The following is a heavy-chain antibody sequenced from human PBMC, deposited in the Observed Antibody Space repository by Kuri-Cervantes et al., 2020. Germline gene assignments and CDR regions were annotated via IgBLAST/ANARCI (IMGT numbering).Heavy chain of an antibody. CDR2: IYYSGST. CDR1: GGSISSGGYS. CDR3: ARFRSTDDYGDYGTNPYCYYGMDV. V-gene: IGHV4-30-2*03. D-gene: IGHD4-17*01. J-gene: IGHJ6*02. Sequence: SETLSLTCAVSGGSISSGGYSWSWIRQPPGKGLEWIGSIYYSGSTYYNPSLKSRVTISVDTSKNQFSLKLSSVTAADTAVYYCARFRSTDDYGDYGTNPYCYYGMDVWGQGTTVTVSS.